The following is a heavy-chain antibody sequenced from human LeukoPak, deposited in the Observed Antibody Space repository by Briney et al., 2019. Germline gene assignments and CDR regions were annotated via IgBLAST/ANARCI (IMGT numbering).Heavy chain of an antibody. CDR1: GYTFTSYG. V-gene: IGHV1-18*01. D-gene: IGHD6-6*01. CDR3: ARVRGIAARPDYNWFDP. Sequence: GASVKVSCKASGYTFTSYGISWVRQAPGQGLEWMGWISAYNGNTNYAQKLQGRVTMTTDTSTSTAYMELRSLRSGDTAVYYCARVRGIAARPDYNWFDPWGQGTLVTVSS. J-gene: IGHJ5*02. CDR2: ISAYNGNT.